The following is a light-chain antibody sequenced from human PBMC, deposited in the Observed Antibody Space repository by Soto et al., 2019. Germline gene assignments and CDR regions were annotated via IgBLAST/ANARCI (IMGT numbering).Light chain of an antibody. Sequence: IVLTQSPATLSLSPGEIATLSFSASQSVGSYLAWYQHKPGQAPRLLIHGASTRATGVPARFSGSGSGTEFTLTISSLQSEDFAVYYCQHYNNWPPLFGQGTKVDIK. CDR3: QHYNNWPPL. CDR2: GAS. V-gene: IGKV3-15*01. J-gene: IGKJ1*01. CDR1: QSVGSY.